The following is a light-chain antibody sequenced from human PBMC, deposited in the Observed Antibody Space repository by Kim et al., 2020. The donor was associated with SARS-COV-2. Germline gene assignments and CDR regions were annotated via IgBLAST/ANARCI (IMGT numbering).Light chain of an antibody. Sequence: EIVMTQSPATLSVSPGERVTLSCRASQSVNSNLAWYQQKPGQAPRLLIYGASTRATGLPARFSGSGSGTEFTLTITSPQSEDYAIYYCQQYNKWPPWTFGQGTKVDIK. CDR2: GAS. V-gene: IGKV3-15*01. CDR3: QQYNKWPPWT. J-gene: IGKJ1*01. CDR1: QSVNSN.